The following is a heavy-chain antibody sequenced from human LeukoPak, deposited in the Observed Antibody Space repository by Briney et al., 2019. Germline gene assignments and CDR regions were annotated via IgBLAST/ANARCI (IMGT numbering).Heavy chain of an antibody. CDR2: INPSSGGT. CDR1: GYTFTDYY. V-gene: IGHV1-2*02. D-gene: IGHD4-23*01. J-gene: IGHJ5*02. CDR3: ARDLNGGNSA. Sequence: ASVKVSCKASGYTFTDYYMHWVRQAPGQGLEWMGWINPSSGGTNYAQKFQGRVTMTRDTSINIDYMELSSLRSDDTAVYYCARDLNGGNSAWGQGTLVTVSP.